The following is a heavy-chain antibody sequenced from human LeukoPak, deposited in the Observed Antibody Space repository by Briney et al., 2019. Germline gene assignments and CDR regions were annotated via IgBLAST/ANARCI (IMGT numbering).Heavy chain of an antibody. V-gene: IGHV2-70*01. J-gene: IGHJ4*02. Sequence: SGPTMVNPTQTLTLTCTFSGFSLSTSGMCVSWIRQPPGKALEWLALIDWDDNKSYTTSLKTRLTISKDTSKNQVVLTMSNVDPVDTATYYCARMLYGDSVNYFDYWGQGTLVTVSS. CDR1: GFSLSTSGMC. CDR2: IDWDDNK. D-gene: IGHD4-17*01. CDR3: ARMLYGDSVNYFDY.